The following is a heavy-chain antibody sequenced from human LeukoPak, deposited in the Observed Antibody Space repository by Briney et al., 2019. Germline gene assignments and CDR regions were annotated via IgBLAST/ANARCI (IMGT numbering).Heavy chain of an antibody. D-gene: IGHD3-3*01. Sequence: GASVKVSCKASGYTFTGYYMHWVRQAPGQGLEWILWINPNSGGTDYAQKFQDRVTMTRDTYIKTDYMELSRLRSDDTAVYYCARVHYTTGYAFDIWGQGTMVTVSS. V-gene: IGHV1-2*02. CDR2: INPNSGGT. J-gene: IGHJ3*02. CDR3: ARVHYTTGYAFDI. CDR1: GYTFTGYY.